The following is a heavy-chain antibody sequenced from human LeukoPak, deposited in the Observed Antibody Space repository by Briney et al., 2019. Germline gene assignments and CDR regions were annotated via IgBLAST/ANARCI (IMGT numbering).Heavy chain of an antibody. D-gene: IGHD3-16*01. Sequence: GGSLRLSCVASGFTFSYYYMSGVRQAPGKGLEWVSGINWNGGSTGYADSVKGRFTISRDNAKNSLYLQMSSLRAEDTALYYCAREEGGYFDYWGQGTLVTVSS. CDR2: INWNGGST. J-gene: IGHJ4*02. V-gene: IGHV3-20*04. CDR1: GFTFSYYY. CDR3: AREEGGYFDY.